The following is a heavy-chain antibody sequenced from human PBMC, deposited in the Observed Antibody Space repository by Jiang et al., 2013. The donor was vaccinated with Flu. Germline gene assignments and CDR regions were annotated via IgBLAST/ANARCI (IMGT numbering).Heavy chain of an antibody. D-gene: IGHD5-12*01. CDR2: IIPIFGTA. CDR1: GGTFSSYA. J-gene: IGHJ4*02. Sequence: SSVKVSCKASGGTFSSYAISWVRQAPGQGLEWMGGIIPIFGTANYAQRFQGRVTITADKSTSTAYMELSSLRSEDTAVYYCGLHSGYDSQTIDYWGQGTLVTVSS. CDR3: GLHSGYDSQTIDY. V-gene: IGHV1-69*06.